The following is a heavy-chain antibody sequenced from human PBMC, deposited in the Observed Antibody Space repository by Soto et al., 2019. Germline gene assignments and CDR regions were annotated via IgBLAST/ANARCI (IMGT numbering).Heavy chain of an antibody. V-gene: IGHV1-69*01. CDR1: GGGFSSYA. Sequence: QIQPVQSGAEVKQPGSSVKGSCKASGGGFSSYAINWVRQGPGEGLEWMGGIIPLFGTRNYAQRFEGRVTITADESTNTEYLELNSLSSSDTAVYYCARSYESGTYGSRDPGGQGTLVTVSS. D-gene: IGHD3-10*01. J-gene: IGHJ5*02. CDR2: IIPLFGTR. CDR3: ARSYESGTYGSRDP.